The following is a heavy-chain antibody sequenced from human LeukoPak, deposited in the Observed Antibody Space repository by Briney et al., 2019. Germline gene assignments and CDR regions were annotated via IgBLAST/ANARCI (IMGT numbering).Heavy chain of an antibody. CDR3: ARSQAHCGSGGSCYFTYYYGMDV. CDR2: IIPIFGTA. V-gene: IGHV1-69*13. J-gene: IGHJ6*04. Sequence: ASVKVSCKASGGTFSSYAISWVRQAPGQGLEWMGGIIPIFGTANYAQKFQGRVTITADESTSTAYMELSSLRSEDTAVYYCARSQAHCGSGGSCYFTYYYGMDVWGKGTTVTVSS. D-gene: IGHD2-15*01. CDR1: GGTFSSYA.